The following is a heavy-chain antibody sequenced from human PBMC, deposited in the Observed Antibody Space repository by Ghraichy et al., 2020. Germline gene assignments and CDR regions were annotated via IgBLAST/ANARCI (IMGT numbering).Heavy chain of an antibody. J-gene: IGHJ4*02. CDR2: ISSKSHYI. D-gene: IGHD2-2*01. CDR3: GGSGTSLFLPRVDY. V-gene: IGHV3-21*01. Sequence: GGSLRLSCAASGFTFSSYSMHWVRQAPGKGLEWVSSISSKSHYIYYADSLRGRFTISRDNAKNSLYLQMNSLTAEDTAVYYCGGSGTSLFLPRVDYWGQGTLVTVSS. CDR1: GFTFSSYS.